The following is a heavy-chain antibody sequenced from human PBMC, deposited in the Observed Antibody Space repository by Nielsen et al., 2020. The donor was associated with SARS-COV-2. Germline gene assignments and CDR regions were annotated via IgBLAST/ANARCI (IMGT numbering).Heavy chain of an antibody. D-gene: IGHD2-8*01. J-gene: IGHJ6*02. CDR3: ARDRDIVLMVYAPGSLGMDV. Sequence: GGSLRLSCAASGFTFSSYGMNWVRQAPGKGLEWVSSISSSSSYIYYADSVKGRFTISRDNAKNSLYLQMNSLRAEDTAVYYCARDRDIVLMVYAPGSLGMDVWGQGTTVTVSS. CDR1: GFTFSSYG. CDR2: ISSSSSYI. V-gene: IGHV3-21*01.